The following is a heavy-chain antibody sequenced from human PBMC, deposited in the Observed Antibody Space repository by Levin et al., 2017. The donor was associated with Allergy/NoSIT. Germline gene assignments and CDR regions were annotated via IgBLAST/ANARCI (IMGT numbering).Heavy chain of an antibody. CDR1: GGSFSGYY. D-gene: IGHD2-8*01. J-gene: IGHJ5*02. V-gene: IGHV4-34*01. CDR2: IHHSGAT. Sequence: PGGSLRLSCAAYGGSFSGYYWSWIRQAPGKGLEWIGEIHHSGATKYNPSLRSRATISIDTSKNQFFLKLTSVTAADTALYYCATQCNNGVCSFRFDPWGQGTLVTVSS. CDR3: ATQCNNGVCSFRFDP.